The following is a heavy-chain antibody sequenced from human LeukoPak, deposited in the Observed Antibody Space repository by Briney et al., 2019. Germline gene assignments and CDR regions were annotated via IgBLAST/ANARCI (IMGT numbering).Heavy chain of an antibody. CDR2: ISGSGETT. D-gene: IGHD1-26*01. V-gene: IGHV3-23*01. CDR1: GFTFRDRA. J-gene: IGHJ4*02. Sequence: SGGSLRLSCAASGFTFRDRAMNWVRQAPGKGLEWVSVISGSGETTYYADSVKGRFTISRDNSQNTLYLQMSSLRGEDTALYYCAKDRGMVGASVRAFDYWGQGTLVTVSS. CDR3: AKDRGMVGASVRAFDY.